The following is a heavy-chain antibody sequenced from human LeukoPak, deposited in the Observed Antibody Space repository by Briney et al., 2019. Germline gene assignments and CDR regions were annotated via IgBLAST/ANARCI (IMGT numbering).Heavy chain of an antibody. CDR1: GGSISSYY. CDR2: IYYSGST. J-gene: IGHJ4*02. V-gene: IGHV4-59*08. D-gene: IGHD6-19*01. Sequence: SETLSLTCTVSGGSISSYYWSWIRQPPGKGLEWIGYIYYSGSTNYNPSLKSRVTISVDTSKNQFSLKLSSVTAADTAVYYCARAGGGGSGTAAPFDYWGQGTLVTVTS. CDR3: ARAGGGGSGTAAPFDY.